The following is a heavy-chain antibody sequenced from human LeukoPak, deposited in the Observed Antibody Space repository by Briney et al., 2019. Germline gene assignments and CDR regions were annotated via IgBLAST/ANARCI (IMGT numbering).Heavy chain of an antibody. D-gene: IGHD2-15*01. J-gene: IGHJ3*02. V-gene: IGHV3-43*01. Sequence: GGSLRLSCAASGFTFDDYTMHWVRQAPGKGLELVSLISWDGGSTYYADPVKGRFTISRDNSKNSLYLQMNSLRTEDTALYYCAKDIGGYCSGGSCYSGGAFDIWGQGTMVTVSS. CDR3: AKDIGGYCSGGSCYSGGAFDI. CDR1: GFTFDDYT. CDR2: ISWDGGST.